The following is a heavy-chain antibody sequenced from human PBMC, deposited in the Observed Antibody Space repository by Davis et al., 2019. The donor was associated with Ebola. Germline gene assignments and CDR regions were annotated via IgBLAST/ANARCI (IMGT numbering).Heavy chain of an antibody. V-gene: IGHV3-30-3*01. CDR1: GFTFSNFA. J-gene: IGHJ6*02. CDR2: ISYDGSDE. Sequence: PGGSLRLSCAASGFTFSNFAMHWVRQAPGKGLEWVAVISYDGSDESYTDSVKGRFTISRDNSKNTLYLQMNNLRAEDTAVYYCARVLEGFGKLQGYFYFYGLDVWGQGTTATVSS. CDR3: ARVLEGFGKLQGYFYFYGLDV. D-gene: IGHD3-10*01.